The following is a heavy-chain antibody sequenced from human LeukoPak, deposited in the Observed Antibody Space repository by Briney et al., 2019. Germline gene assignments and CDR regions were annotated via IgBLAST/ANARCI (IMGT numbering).Heavy chain of an antibody. CDR3: ARAFTTESHYHYYMDV. Sequence: GGSLRLSCAASGFTFSTYGMSWVRQAPGKGLEWVSTISGNGANTFYADSVKGQFTISRDNSKNTLFLQMNSLRAEDTAVYYCARAFTTESHYHYYMDVWGRGTTVTVSS. CDR1: GFTFSTYG. V-gene: IGHV3-23*01. J-gene: IGHJ6*03. D-gene: IGHD3-22*01. CDR2: ISGNGANT.